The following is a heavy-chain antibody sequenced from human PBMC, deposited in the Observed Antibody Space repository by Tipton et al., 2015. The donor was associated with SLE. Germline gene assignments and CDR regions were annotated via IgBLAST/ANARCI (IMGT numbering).Heavy chain of an antibody. CDR3: ARDHGGSYYGWFDP. CDR2: ISGSGGST. J-gene: IGHJ5*02. D-gene: IGHD1-26*01. V-gene: IGHV3-23*01. Sequence: SLRLSCAASGFMFNSYAMNWVRQAPGKGLEWVSSISGSGGSTYYADPVKGRFTISRDNSKNTLYLHMNGLSAEDTAVYYCARDHGGSYYGWFDPWGQGTLVTVSS. CDR1: GFMFNSYA.